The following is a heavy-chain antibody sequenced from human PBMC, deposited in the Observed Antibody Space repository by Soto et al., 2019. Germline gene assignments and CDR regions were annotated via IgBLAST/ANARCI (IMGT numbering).Heavy chain of an antibody. V-gene: IGHV1-2*02. CDR2: INPNSGGT. Sequence: ASVKVSCKASGYTFTGYYMHWVRQAPGQGLEWMGWINPNSGGTNYAQKFQGRVTMTRDTSTSTAYMELSRLRSDDTAVYYCAKGYDFWSGYYLFYFDYWGQGTLVTVSS. CDR1: GYTFTGYY. CDR3: AKGYDFWSGYYLFYFDY. D-gene: IGHD3-3*01. J-gene: IGHJ4*02.